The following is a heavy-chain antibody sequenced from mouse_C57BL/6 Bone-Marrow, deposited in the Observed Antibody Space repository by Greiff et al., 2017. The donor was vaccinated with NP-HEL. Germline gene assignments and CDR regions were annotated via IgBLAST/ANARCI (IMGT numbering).Heavy chain of an antibody. Sequence: EVKLVESGGDLVKPGGSLKLSCAASGFTFSSYGMSWVRQTPDKRLEWVATISSGGSYTYYPDSVKGRFTISRDNAKNTLYLQRSSLKSEDTAMYYCARHSFFLAYWGQGTLVTVSA. CDR1: GFTFSSYG. J-gene: IGHJ3*01. CDR3: ARHSFFLAY. V-gene: IGHV5-6*01. CDR2: ISSGGSYT.